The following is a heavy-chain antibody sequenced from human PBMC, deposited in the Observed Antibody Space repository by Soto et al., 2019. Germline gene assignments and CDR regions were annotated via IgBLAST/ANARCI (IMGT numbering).Heavy chain of an antibody. CDR1: GFTFSVYA. Sequence: EVRLLESGGGLVQPGGSLRLSCAASGFTFSVYAMSWVRQAPGKGLEWVSGISGSGDSTHYADSVKGRFTVSRDNSKSMLYLQTNSLRAEDTAIYFCAKALYGGFTYWGQGTVFTVSS. CDR3: AKALYGGFTY. CDR2: ISGSGDST. J-gene: IGHJ4*02. V-gene: IGHV3-23*01. D-gene: IGHD3-10*01.